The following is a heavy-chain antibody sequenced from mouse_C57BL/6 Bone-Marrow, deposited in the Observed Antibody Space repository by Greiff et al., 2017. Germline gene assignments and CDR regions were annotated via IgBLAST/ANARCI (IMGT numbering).Heavy chain of an antibody. CDR3: TREREITSAFAY. CDR1: GFTFSSYA. D-gene: IGHD1-1*01. J-gene: IGHJ3*01. V-gene: IGHV5-9-1*02. Sequence: EVQGVESGEGLVKPGGSLKLSCAASGFTFSSYAMSWVRQTPEKRLEWVAYISSGGDYIYYADTVKGRFTISRDNARNTLYLQMSSLKSEDTAMYYCTREREITSAFAYWGQGTLVTVSA. CDR2: ISSGGDYI.